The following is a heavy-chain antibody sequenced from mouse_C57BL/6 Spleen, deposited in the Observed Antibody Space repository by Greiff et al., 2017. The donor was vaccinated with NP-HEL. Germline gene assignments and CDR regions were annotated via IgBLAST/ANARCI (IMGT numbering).Heavy chain of an antibody. CDR3: ARRARGYDVLYAMDY. CDR2: IYPGSGNT. Sequence: QVQLQQSGAELVRPGASVKLSCKASGYTFTDYYINWVKQRPGQGLEWIARIYPGSGNTYYNEKFKGKATLTAEKSSSTAYMQLSSLTSEDSAVYFCARRARGYDVLYAMDYWGQGTSVTVSS. CDR1: GYTFTDYY. D-gene: IGHD2-2*01. V-gene: IGHV1-76*01. J-gene: IGHJ4*01.